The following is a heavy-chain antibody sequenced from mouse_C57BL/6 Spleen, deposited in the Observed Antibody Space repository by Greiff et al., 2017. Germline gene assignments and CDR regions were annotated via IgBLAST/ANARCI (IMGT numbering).Heavy chain of an antibody. Sequence: QVQLQQSGPELVKPGASVKISCKASGYAFSSSWMNWVKQRPGKGLEWIGRIYPGDGDTNYNGKFKGKATLTADKSSSTAYMQLRSLTSEDSAVYFCARSRGALDCDYWGQGTTLTVSS. CDR2: IYPGDGDT. J-gene: IGHJ2*01. V-gene: IGHV1-82*01. CDR3: ARSRGALDCDY. CDR1: GYAFSSSW.